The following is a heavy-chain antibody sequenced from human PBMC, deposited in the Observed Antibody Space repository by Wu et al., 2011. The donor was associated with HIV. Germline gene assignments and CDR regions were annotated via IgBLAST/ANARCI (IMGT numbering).Heavy chain of an antibody. D-gene: IGHD3-22*01. CDR2: IIPLLGTP. J-gene: IGHJ4*02. V-gene: IGHV1-69*05. CDR1: GGTFKTYA. CDR3: TRLSYYGDSGYYYFDD. Sequence: QVQLVQSGREVKKPGSSVKVSCQASGGTFKTYAISWVRQAPGQGLEWMGGIIPLLGTPNYAQKFQDRVTITTDESTNTAYMELSSLRWEDTAIFYCTRLSYYGDSGYYYFDDWGQGTLVTVSS.